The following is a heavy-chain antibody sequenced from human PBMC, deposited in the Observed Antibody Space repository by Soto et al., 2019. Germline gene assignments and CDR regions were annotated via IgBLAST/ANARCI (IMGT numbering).Heavy chain of an antibody. CDR1: GGSISSYY. CDR3: ARFPRGYSYGHFDY. J-gene: IGHJ4*02. Sequence: SETLSLTCTVSGGSISSYYWSWIRQPPGKGLEWIGYIYYSGSTTYNPSLKSRVTISVDTSKNQFSLKLSSVTAADTAVYYCARFPRGYSYGHFDYWGQGTLVTVSS. V-gene: IGHV4-59*01. D-gene: IGHD5-18*01. CDR2: IYYSGST.